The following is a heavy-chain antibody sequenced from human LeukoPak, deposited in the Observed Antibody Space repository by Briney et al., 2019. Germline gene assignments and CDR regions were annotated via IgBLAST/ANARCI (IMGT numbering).Heavy chain of an antibody. Sequence: SETLSLTCAVYGGSFSGYYWSWIRQPPGKGLEWIGEINHSGSTNYNPSLKSRVTISVDTSKNQFSLKLSSVTAADTAVYYCARPRYRAFDIWGQGTMVTVSS. D-gene: IGHD3-16*02. J-gene: IGHJ3*02. CDR2: INHSGST. CDR3: ARPRYRAFDI. V-gene: IGHV4-34*01. CDR1: GGSFSGYY.